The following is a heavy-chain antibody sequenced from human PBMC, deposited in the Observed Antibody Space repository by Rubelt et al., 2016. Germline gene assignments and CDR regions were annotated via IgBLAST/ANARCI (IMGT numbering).Heavy chain of an antibody. J-gene: IGHJ4*02. CDR2: IWYDGSNK. D-gene: IGHD4-23*01. V-gene: IGHV3-33*06. CDR1: SYG. Sequence: SYGMHWVRQAPGKGLEWVAVIWYDGSNKYYADSVKGRFTISRDNSKNTLYLQMSSLTTEDTAVYYCAKEGGTSSYFDYWGQGTLVTVSS. CDR3: AKEGGTSSYFDY.